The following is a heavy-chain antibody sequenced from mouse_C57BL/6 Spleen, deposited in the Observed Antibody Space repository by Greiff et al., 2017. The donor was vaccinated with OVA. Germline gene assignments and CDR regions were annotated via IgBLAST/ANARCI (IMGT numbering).Heavy chain of an antibody. CDR2: IWSGGST. CDR1: GFSLTSYG. V-gene: IGHV2-2*01. J-gene: IGHJ4*01. Sequence: QVQLKQSGPGLVQPSQSLSITCTVSGFSLTSYGVHWVRQSPGKGLEWLGVIWSGGSTDYNAAFISRLSISKDNSKSQVFFKMNSLQADDTAIYYCATNYYGSGYAMDYWGQGTSVTVSS. D-gene: IGHD1-1*01. CDR3: ATNYYGSGYAMDY.